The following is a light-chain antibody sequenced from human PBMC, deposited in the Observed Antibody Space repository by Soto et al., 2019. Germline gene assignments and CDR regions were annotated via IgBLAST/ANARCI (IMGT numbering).Light chain of an antibody. Sequence: SYELGQPPSVSVAPGQTARITCGGNNIGRKSVHWYQQKAGQAPVLVVSDNSDRPSGIPERFSGSNSGNTATLTISRVAAGDEADYYCQVWDDTTDHPGVFGGGTQLTVL. CDR3: QVWDDTTDHPGV. J-gene: IGLJ3*02. CDR2: DNS. CDR1: NIGRKS. V-gene: IGLV3-21*02.